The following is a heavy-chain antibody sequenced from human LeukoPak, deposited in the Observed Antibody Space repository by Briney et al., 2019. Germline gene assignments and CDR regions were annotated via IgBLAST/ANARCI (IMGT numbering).Heavy chain of an antibody. CDR2: INPRGASK. D-gene: IGHD2-8*02. J-gene: IGHJ4*02. CDR3: GTDFEQDSWCCHSD. Sequence: GGAPILSCGASGFIHRSYAMREVRQPPPQELDGVSSINPRGASKNYQDSVRGPFTTFRDNFNNMVYPQMNILKAEGPAVFYCGTDFEQDSWCCHSDWGQGTLVTVSS. CDR1: GFIHRSYA. V-gene: IGHV3-23*01.